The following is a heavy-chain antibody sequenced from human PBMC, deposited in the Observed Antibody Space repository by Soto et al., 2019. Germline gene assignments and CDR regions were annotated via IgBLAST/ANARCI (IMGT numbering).Heavy chain of an antibody. CDR2: ISYDGSNK. CDR3: ARDNDSFPFDY. J-gene: IGHJ4*02. CDR1: GFTFSSYA. Sequence: GGSLRLSCAASGFTFSSYAMHWVRQAPGKGLEWVAVISYDGSNKYYADSVKGRFTISRDNSKNTLYLQMNSLRAEDTAVYYCARDNDSFPFDYWGQGTLVTVSS. D-gene: IGHD3-22*01. V-gene: IGHV3-30-3*01.